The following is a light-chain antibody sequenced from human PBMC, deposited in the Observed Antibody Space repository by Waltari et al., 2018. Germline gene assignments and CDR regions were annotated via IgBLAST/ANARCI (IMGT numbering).Light chain of an antibody. J-gene: IGLJ3*02. CDR3: ATWDDSLNGRV. Sequence: QSVLTQPPLASGTPGQRVTISCSGNSSNIGIHTVTWYQQLPGTAPKLLIHPTYQRPSGVPDRFSASKSDTSASLAISGLQSEDEADYFCATWDDSLNGRVFGGGTKLAVL. V-gene: IGLV1-44*01. CDR1: SSNIGIHT. CDR2: PTY.